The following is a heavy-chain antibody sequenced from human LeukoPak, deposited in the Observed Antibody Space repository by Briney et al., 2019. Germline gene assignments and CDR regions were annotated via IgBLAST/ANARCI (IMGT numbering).Heavy chain of an antibody. CDR1: GYTFTNYG. J-gene: IGHJ4*02. D-gene: IGHD3-16*01. CDR2: ISAYNGDT. Sequence: GASVKVSCKASGYTFTNYGISWVRQAPGQGLEWMGWISAYNGDTTYAQRLQGRVTMTTDTSTSTAYMELRSLRSDDTAVYYCARDGYTFGGVITRFDFWGQGTLVTVSS. CDR3: ARDGYTFGGVITRFDF. V-gene: IGHV1-18*01.